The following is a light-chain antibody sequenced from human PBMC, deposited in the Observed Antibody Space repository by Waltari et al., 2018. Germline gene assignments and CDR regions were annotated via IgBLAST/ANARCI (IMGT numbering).Light chain of an antibody. CDR1: SSNIGAGFD. CDR2: GAI. CDR3: QSYDSSLSGVV. J-gene: IGLJ2*01. Sequence: QSVLTQPPSVSGAPGQRVTISCTGSSSNIGAGFDVHWYQQLPGTVPKLLIYGAINRPSGVPDRFPGSKSGTSASLAITGLQSEDEADYYCQSYDSSLSGVVFGGGTKVTVL. V-gene: IGLV1-40*01.